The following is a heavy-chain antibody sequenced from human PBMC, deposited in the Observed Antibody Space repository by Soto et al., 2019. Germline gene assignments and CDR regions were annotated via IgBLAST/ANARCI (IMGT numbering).Heavy chain of an antibody. Sequence: GESLKISCKGSGYSFTSYWIGSVRQMPGKGLEWMGIIYPGDSDARYSPSFQGQVTISADKSISTAYLQWSSLKASDTAMYYCARPYCSSTSCYGDGYYFDYWGQGTLVTVSS. V-gene: IGHV5-51*01. D-gene: IGHD2-2*01. CDR3: ARPYCSSTSCYGDGYYFDY. CDR1: GYSFTSYW. J-gene: IGHJ4*02. CDR2: IYPGDSDA.